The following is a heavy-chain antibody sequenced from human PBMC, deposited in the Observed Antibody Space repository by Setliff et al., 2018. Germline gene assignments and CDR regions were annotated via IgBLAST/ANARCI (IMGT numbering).Heavy chain of an antibody. Sequence: SETLSLTCAVSGYSINSAFTWGWIRQPPGKGLEWIGTIFDNRSTFYSPSLKSRVTMSIDTSKGEFSLKLSSVTAADTGLYYCASQKLARYFESWGQGTLVTVSS. CDR2: IFDNRST. V-gene: IGHV4-38-2*01. CDR3: ASQKLARYFES. CDR1: GYSINSAFT. J-gene: IGHJ4*02.